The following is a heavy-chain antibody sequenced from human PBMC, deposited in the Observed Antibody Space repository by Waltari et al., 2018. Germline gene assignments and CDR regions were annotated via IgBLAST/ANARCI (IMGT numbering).Heavy chain of an antibody. CDR2: IYNSGST. Sequence: QVQLQESGPGLVKPSETLSLTCTVSGGSISTYYCNWIRQPPGKGLEWIGYIYNSGSTNYNPSLKSRVTISVDTSKNQFSLKLSSVTAADTAVYYCARRRYYDSSGYWYYFDYWGQGTLVTVSS. CDR3: ARRRYYDSSGYWYYFDY. D-gene: IGHD3-22*01. V-gene: IGHV4-59*08. J-gene: IGHJ4*02. CDR1: GGSISTYY.